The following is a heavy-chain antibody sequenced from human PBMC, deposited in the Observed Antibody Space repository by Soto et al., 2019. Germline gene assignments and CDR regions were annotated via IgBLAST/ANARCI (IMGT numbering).Heavy chain of an antibody. J-gene: IGHJ6*02. CDR2: IGTAGDP. CDR1: GFILSGYD. Sequence: GGSLRLSCVASGFILSGYDMHWVRQSTGEGLEWVSAIGTAGDPYYSGSVKGRFTISRGNAENSVYLQMNSLRAGDTAVYYCARAGYDSSGYYFYAMDVWGPGTTVTVSS. D-gene: IGHD3-22*01. CDR3: ARAGYDSSGYYFYAMDV. V-gene: IGHV3-13*05.